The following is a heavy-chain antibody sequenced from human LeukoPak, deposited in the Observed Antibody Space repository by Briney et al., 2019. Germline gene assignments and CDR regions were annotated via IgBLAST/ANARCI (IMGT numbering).Heavy chain of an antibody. Sequence: GGSLGLSCPASGFTFRTNALSWFRRAQGKGLGWVSVISGSGSSTYYADSVKGRFTISRDNSKNTLYLQMNSLRAEDTAVYYCAKEMATIRAFDFWGQGTMVTVSS. CDR1: GFTFRTNA. D-gene: IGHD5-24*01. CDR3: AKEMATIRAFDF. CDR2: ISGSGSST. V-gene: IGHV3-23*01. J-gene: IGHJ3*01.